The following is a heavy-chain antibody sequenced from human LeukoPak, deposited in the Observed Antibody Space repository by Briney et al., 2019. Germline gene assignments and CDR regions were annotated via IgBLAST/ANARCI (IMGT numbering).Heavy chain of an antibody. CDR3: ARDWGRGTSGSGWYNWFDP. Sequence: GGSLRLSCAASGFTFSDYAMHWVRQAPGKGLDWVAVTSSDGSNKYYADSLKGRFTISRDNSKSTVYLQMNSLRLEDTAIYYCARDWGRGTSGSGWYNWFDPWGQGTLVTVSS. D-gene: IGHD6-19*01. J-gene: IGHJ5*02. CDR2: TSSDGSNK. CDR1: GFTFSDYA. V-gene: IGHV3-30*03.